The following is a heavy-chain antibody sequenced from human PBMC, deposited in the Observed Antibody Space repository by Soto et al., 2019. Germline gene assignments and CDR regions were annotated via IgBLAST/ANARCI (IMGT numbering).Heavy chain of an antibody. Sequence: GESLKISCAASGFTFSSYRMHWVRQAPGEGLVWVSHINSDGSATSYADSVKGRFTISRDNAKSALFLQMNSLRAEDTAVYHCVRRQNFWTDHFDYWGRGTLVTVSS. CDR3: VRRQNFWTDHFDY. CDR1: GFTFSSYR. J-gene: IGHJ4*02. V-gene: IGHV3-74*01. D-gene: IGHD3-3*01. CDR2: INSDGSAT.